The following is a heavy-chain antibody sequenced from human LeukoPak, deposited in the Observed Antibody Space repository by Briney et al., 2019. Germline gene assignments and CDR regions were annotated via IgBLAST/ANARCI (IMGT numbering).Heavy chain of an antibody. CDR1: GGTFSSYA. V-gene: IGHV1-69*13. CDR2: IIPIFGTA. D-gene: IGHD4-17*01. CDR3: AAFARFTVTDNYYYGMDV. Sequence: GASVTVSCKASGGTFSSYAISWVRQAPGQGLEWMGGIIPIFGTANYAQKFQGRVTITADESTSTAYMELSSLRSEDTAVYYCAAFARFTVTDNYYYGMDVWGKGTTVTVSS. J-gene: IGHJ6*04.